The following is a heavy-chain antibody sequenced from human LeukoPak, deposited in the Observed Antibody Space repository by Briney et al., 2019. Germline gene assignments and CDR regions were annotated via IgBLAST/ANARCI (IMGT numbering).Heavy chain of an antibody. D-gene: IGHD3-9*01. V-gene: IGHV4-61*02. CDR3: ARADILTGAAFIN. CDR1: GGSISSGSYY. Sequence: SETLSLTCTVSGGSISSGSYYWSWIRQPAGKGLEWIGRIYTSGSTNYNPSLKSRVTISVDTPKNQFSLKLSSVTAADTAVYYCARADILTGAAFINWGQGTLVTVSS. CDR2: IYTSGST. J-gene: IGHJ4*02.